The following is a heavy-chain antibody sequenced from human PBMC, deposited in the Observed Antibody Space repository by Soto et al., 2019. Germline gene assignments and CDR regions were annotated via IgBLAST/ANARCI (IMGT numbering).Heavy chain of an antibody. Sequence: ASVKVSCKASGYTFTSCYMHWVRQAPGQGLEWMGIINPSGGSTSYAQKFQGRVTMTRDTSTSTVYMELSSLRSEDTAVYYCARGLRFLEWLSGVTSDYWGQGTLVTVSS. J-gene: IGHJ4*02. V-gene: IGHV1-46*01. CDR2: INPSGGST. CDR3: ARGLRFLEWLSGVTSDY. CDR1: GYTFTSCY. D-gene: IGHD3-3*01.